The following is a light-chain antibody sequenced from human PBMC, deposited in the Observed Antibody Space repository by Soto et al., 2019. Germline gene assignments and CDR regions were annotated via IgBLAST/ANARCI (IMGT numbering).Light chain of an antibody. CDR1: QGIAKV. J-gene: IGKJ3*01. Sequence: IQLTQSPSSLSASVGDRVTISCRASQGIAKVLAWYQQKPGKAPKLLIYGASTLQSGVPSRFSGSGSGTDFTLTISCLQPEDFATYYCQQLNSFPIPFGPGTKVDI. CDR3: QQLNSFPIP. V-gene: IGKV1-9*01. CDR2: GAS.